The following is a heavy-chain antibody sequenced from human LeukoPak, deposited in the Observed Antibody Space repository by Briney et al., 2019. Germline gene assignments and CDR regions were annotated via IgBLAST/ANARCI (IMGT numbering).Heavy chain of an antibody. CDR1: GYSISSGYY. CDR3: ARASPYDNWSGYWFDP. J-gene: IGHJ5*02. D-gene: IGHD3-3*01. Sequence: SETLSLTCAVSGYSISSGYYWGWIRPPPGKGLGWIGSIYHSGSTYYNPSLKSRVTISVDTSKNQFSLKLSSVTAADTAVYYCARASPYDNWSGYWFDPWGQGTLVTVSS. CDR2: IYHSGST. V-gene: IGHV4-38-2*01.